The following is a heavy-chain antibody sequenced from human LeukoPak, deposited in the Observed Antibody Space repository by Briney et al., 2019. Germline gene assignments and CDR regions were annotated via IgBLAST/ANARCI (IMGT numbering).Heavy chain of an antibody. CDR3: ARDPQFLTGYSYFDY. CDR1: GGTFSSYA. CDR2: IIPIFGTA. V-gene: IGHV1-69*13. Sequence: GASVKVSCKASGGTFSSYAISWVRQAPGQGLEWMGGIIPIFGTANYAQKFQGRVTITADESTSTAYMELSSLRSEDTAVYYCARDPQFLTGYSYFDYWGQGTLVTVSS. D-gene: IGHD3-9*01. J-gene: IGHJ4*02.